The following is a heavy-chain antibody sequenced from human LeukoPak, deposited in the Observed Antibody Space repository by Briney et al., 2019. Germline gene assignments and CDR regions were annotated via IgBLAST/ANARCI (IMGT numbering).Heavy chain of an antibody. CDR3: ARLVNSVSGLQD. J-gene: IGHJ1*01. Sequence: PSETLSLTCTVSGGSISSGDYYWSWIRQPPGKGLEWIGYIYYSGSTYYNPSLKSRITISVDTSKNQFSLKLSSVTAADTAVYYCARLVNSVSGLQDWGQGTLVTVSS. CDR2: IYYSGST. V-gene: IGHV4-30-4*08. D-gene: IGHD6-19*01. CDR1: GGSISSGDYY.